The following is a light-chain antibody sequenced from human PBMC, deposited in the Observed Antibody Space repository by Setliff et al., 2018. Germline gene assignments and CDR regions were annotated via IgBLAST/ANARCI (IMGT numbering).Light chain of an antibody. Sequence: ALAQPASVSGSPGQSITISCTGTSNDVGGYDYVSWYQQYPGKAPKLIIYEVSKRPSGGSDRFSGSKSGNTASLTISGLQAEDEADYYCNSYTRRGTYVFGIGTKVTV. V-gene: IGLV2-14*01. J-gene: IGLJ1*01. CDR1: SNDVGGYDY. CDR2: EVS. CDR3: NSYTRRGTYV.